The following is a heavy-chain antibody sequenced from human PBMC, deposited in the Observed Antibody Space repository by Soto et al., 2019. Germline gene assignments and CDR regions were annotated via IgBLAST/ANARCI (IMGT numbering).Heavy chain of an antibody. V-gene: IGHV1-2*02. CDR1: GYTFTGYY. CDR2: INPNSGGT. CDR3: ARDLVSWRGYCSSTSCSTGYYYGMDV. D-gene: IGHD2-2*01. J-gene: IGHJ6*02. Sequence: QVQLVQSGAEVKKPGASVKVSCKASGYTFTGYYMHWVRQAPGQGLEWMGWINPNSGGTNYAQKFQGRVTMTRDTSISTAYMELSRLRSDDTAVYYCARDLVSWRGYCSSTSCSTGYYYGMDVWGQGTTVTVSS.